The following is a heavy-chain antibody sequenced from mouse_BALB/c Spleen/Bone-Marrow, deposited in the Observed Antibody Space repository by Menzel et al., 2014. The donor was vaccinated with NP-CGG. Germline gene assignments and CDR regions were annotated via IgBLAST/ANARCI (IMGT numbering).Heavy chain of an antibody. CDR3: ARTAPENFDY. J-gene: IGHJ2*01. Sequence: VQLQQSGAELVKPGASVKLSCTASGFNIKDTYMHWVKQRPEQGLEWIGRIHPANGNTKYDPKFQGKATITADTSSNTAYLQLSSLTSEDTAVYYCARTAPENFDYWGQGTTLTVSS. V-gene: IGHV14-3*02. D-gene: IGHD1-2*01. CDR2: IHPANGNT. CDR1: GFNIKDTY.